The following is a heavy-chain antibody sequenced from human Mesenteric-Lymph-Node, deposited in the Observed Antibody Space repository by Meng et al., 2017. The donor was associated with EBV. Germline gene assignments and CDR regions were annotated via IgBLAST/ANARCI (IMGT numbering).Heavy chain of an antibody. Sequence: QVQLQQSGPGLVKPSQTLSLTCVISGDSVSSSSAAWTWIRQSPSRGLEWLGRTYYRSKWYNDYAVFVKSRITINPDTSKNQFSLQLNSVTPEDTAVYYCARVTLWFGELEYCGQGTLCNVSS. V-gene: IGHV6-1*01. CDR1: GDSVSSSSAA. CDR3: ARVTLWFGELEY. D-gene: IGHD3-10*01. CDR2: TYYRSKWYN. J-gene: IGHJ4*02.